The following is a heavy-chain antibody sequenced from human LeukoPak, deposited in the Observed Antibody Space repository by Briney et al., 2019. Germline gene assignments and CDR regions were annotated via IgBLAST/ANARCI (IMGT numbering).Heavy chain of an antibody. J-gene: IGHJ4*02. CDR3: AKDPVGYCSGGSCRY. CDR2: ISGGGGRT. V-gene: IGHV3-23*01. CDR1: LFTFSSYA. D-gene: IGHD2-15*01. Sequence: GGSVRLSRAASLFTFSSYAMSGVRQPPARGLEGVSAISGGGGRTYYADSVKGRFTISRDNDKNKLYLEMNSLRDEATDVYYCAKDPVGYCSGGSCRYWGQGPLVTVSS.